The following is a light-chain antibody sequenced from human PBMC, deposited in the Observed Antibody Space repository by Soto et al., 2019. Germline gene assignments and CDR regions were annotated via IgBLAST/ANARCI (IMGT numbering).Light chain of an antibody. J-gene: IGLJ2*01. CDR2: EIS. Sequence: QSALTQPPSASGSRGQSVTISCTATSRDVGLYRYVSWYQHHPGKAPKLILYEISNRPSGVPDRFSGSKSGNTASLTVSGLQAEDEATYYCSSYTTNNAHVFGGGTKLTVL. V-gene: IGLV2-8*01. CDR1: SRDVGLYRY. CDR3: SSYTTNNAHV.